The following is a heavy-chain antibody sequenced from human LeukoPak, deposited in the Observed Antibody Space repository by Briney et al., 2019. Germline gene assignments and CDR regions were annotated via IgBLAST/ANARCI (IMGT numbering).Heavy chain of an antibody. V-gene: IGHV4-4*02. CDR2: INHSGNT. CDR1: GASISSDKW. J-gene: IGHJ4*02. Sequence: SETLSLTCAVSGASISSDKWWSWVRQPPGKGLEWIGEINHSGNTNYSPSLKSRVTMSTDKSNNEFSLRLTSVTAADTAVYYCARAGVWLPAVWGQGTLVTVSS. D-gene: IGHD3-9*01. CDR3: ARAGVWLPAV.